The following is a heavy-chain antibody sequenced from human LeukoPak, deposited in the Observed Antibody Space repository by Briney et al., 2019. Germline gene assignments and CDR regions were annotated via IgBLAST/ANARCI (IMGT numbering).Heavy chain of an antibody. D-gene: IGHD3-22*01. CDR1: GFTFSDYY. Sequence: PGGSLRLSCAASGFTFSDYYRSWIRQAPGKGLEWISYISSSGSTIYYADSVKGRFTISRDNAMNSLYLQMNSLRAEDTAVYYCARDLGYYDSSGYLRGAEYFQHWGQGTLVTVSS. V-gene: IGHV3-11*01. CDR2: ISSSGSTI. J-gene: IGHJ1*01. CDR3: ARDLGYYDSSGYLRGAEYFQH.